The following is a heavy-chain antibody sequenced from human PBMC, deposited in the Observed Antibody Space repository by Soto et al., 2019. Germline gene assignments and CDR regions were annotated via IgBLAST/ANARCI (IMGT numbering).Heavy chain of an antibody. V-gene: IGHV3-33*01. CDR2: IWYDGSNK. CDR3: ARDRRELVDYYYYYYGMDV. Sequence: PGGALRLSCAASGFTFSSYGMHWVRQAPGKGLEWVAVIWYDGSNKYYADSVKGRFTISRDNSKNTLYLQMNSLRAEDTAVYYCARDRRELVDYYYYYYGMDVWGQGTTVTVSS. D-gene: IGHD3-3*01. CDR1: GFTFSSYG. J-gene: IGHJ6*02.